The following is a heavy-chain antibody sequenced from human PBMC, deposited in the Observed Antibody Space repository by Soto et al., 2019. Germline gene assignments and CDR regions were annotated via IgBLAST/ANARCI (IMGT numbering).Heavy chain of an antibody. CDR2: ISYDGSNK. CDR3: ARDGPWLVLKYYFDY. Sequence: LRLSCAASGFTFSSYAMHWVRQAPGKGLEWVAVISYDGSNKYYADSVKGRFTISRDNSKNTLYLQMNSLRAEDTAVYYCARDGPWLVLKYYFDYWGQGTLVTVSS. J-gene: IGHJ4*02. V-gene: IGHV3-30-3*01. D-gene: IGHD6-19*01. CDR1: GFTFSSYA.